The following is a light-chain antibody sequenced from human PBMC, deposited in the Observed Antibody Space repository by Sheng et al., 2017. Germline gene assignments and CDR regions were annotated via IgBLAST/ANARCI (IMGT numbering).Light chain of an antibody. CDR3: LQHYNYPWT. CDR2: ATS. CDR1: QGIRND. V-gene: IGKV1-6*01. J-gene: IGKJ1*01. Sequence: AIQMTQSPSSLSASVGDRVTITCRASQGIRNDLSWYQQKPGKAPKLLIYATSSLQSGVPSRFSGSGSGTDFTLTISGLRPEDFATYYCLQHYNYPWTFGQGTKVEIK.